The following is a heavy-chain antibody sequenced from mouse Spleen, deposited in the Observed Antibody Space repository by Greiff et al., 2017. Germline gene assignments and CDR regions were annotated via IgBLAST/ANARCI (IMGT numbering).Heavy chain of an antibody. CDR3: ARMVGDYDENYYFDY. CDR2: IWWDDDK. CDR1: GFSLSTFGMG. Sequence: QVTLKECGPGILQPSQTLSLTCSFSGFSLSTFGMGVGWIRQPSGKGLEWLAHIWWDDDKYYNPALKSRLTISKDTSKNQVFLKIANVDTADTATYYCARMVGDYDENYYFDYWGQGTTLTVSS. V-gene: IGHV8-8*01. D-gene: IGHD2-4*01. J-gene: IGHJ2*01.